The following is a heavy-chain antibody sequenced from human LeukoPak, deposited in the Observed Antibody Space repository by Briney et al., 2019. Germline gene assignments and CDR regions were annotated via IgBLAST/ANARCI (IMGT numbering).Heavy chain of an antibody. V-gene: IGHV3-21*01. CDR2: ISSSSSYI. Sequence: GGSLRLSCAASGFTFSSYGMNWVRQAPGKGLEWVSSISSSSSYIYYADSVKGRFTISRDNAKKSLYLQMNSLRAEDTAVYYCARADWDTAMIDYWGQGTLVTVSS. J-gene: IGHJ4*02. D-gene: IGHD5-18*01. CDR3: ARADWDTAMIDY. CDR1: GFTFSSYG.